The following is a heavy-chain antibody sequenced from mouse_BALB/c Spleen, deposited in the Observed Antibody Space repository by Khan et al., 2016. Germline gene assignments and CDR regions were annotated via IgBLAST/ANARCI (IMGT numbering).Heavy chain of an antibody. Sequence: QVQLQQPGAELVRPGASVKLSCKASGYTFTSFWINWVKQRPGQGLEWIGHIYPSDSYTDYNQKVNDRAPLTVDKSSNKAYMQLNSPTYGDSAVHDHTKGTGYFDYWGQGTTLTVSP. CDR1: GYTFTSFW. D-gene: IGHD3-3*01. V-gene: IGHV1-69*02. CDR2: IYPSDSYT. J-gene: IGHJ2*01. CDR3: TKGTGYFDY.